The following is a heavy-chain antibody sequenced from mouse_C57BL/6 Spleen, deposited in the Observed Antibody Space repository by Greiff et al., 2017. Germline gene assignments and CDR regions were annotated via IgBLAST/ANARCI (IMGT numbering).Heavy chain of an antibody. V-gene: IGHV3-6*01. CDR3: AREEGLYAMDY. Sequence: EVKLQELGPGLVKPSQSLSLTCSVTGYSITSGYYWNWIRQFPGNKLEWMGYISYDGSNNYNPSLKNRISITRDTSKNQFFLKLNSVTTEDTATYYCAREEGLYAMDYWGQGTSVTVSS. J-gene: IGHJ4*01. D-gene: IGHD3-1*01. CDR2: ISYDGSN. CDR1: GYSITSGYY.